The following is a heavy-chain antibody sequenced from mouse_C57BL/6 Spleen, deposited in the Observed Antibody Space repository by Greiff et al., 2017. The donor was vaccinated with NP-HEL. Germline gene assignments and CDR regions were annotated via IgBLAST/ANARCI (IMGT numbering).Heavy chain of an antibody. Sequence: QVQLQQPGAELVKPGASVKMSCKASGYTFTSYWITWVKQRPGQGLEWIGDIYPGSGSTNYNEKFKSKATLTVDTSSSTAYMQLSSLTSEDSAVYDCARYYYGSSYGYYAMDYWGQGTSVTVSS. J-gene: IGHJ4*01. D-gene: IGHD1-1*01. CDR2: IYPGSGST. V-gene: IGHV1-55*01. CDR1: GYTFTSYW. CDR3: ARYYYGSSYGYYAMDY.